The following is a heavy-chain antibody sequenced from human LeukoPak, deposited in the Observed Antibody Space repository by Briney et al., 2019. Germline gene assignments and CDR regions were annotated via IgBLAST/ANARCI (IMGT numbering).Heavy chain of an antibody. V-gene: IGHV4-59*01. CDR3: ARSDYYDSSGYYYVQFSGMDV. J-gene: IGHJ6*02. D-gene: IGHD3-22*01. Sequence: SETLSLTCTVSGGSISSYYWSWLRQPPGKGLEWIGYIYYSGSTNYNPSLKSRVSISVDTSKNQFSLKLSSVTAADTAVYYCARSDYYDSSGYYYVQFSGMDVWGQGTTVTVSS. CDR1: GGSISSYY. CDR2: IYYSGST.